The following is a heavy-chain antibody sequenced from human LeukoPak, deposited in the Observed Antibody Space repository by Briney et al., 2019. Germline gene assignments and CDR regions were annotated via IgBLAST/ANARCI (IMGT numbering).Heavy chain of an antibody. D-gene: IGHD3-3*01. CDR3: ARDRYRFLEWLFHYYYYGMDV. Sequence: ASVTVSCTASGYTFTGYYMHWVRQAPGQGLEWMGRINPNSGGTNYAQKFQGRVTMTRDTSISTAYMELSRLRSDDTAVYYCARDRYRFLEWLFHYYYYGMDVWGQGTTVTVSS. V-gene: IGHV1-2*06. CDR2: INPNSGGT. CDR1: GYTFTGYY. J-gene: IGHJ6*02.